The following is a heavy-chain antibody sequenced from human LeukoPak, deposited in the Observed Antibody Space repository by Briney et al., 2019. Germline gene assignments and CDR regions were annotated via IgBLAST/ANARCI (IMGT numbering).Heavy chain of an antibody. D-gene: IGHD5-24*01. V-gene: IGHV3-23*01. CDR1: GFTFSHYA. CDR3: ARVGDGYNFDAFDI. Sequence: TGGSLRLSCAVSGFTFSHYAMSWVRQAPGTGLECVGSLTYSGGATYYADSVRGRHTISRDNSKNTLYLQMNSLRAEDTAVYYCARVGDGYNFDAFDIWGQGTMVTVSP. CDR2: LTYSGGAT. J-gene: IGHJ3*02.